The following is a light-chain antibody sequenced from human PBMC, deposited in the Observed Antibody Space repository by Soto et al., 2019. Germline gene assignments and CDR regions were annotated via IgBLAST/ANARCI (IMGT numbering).Light chain of an antibody. CDR1: SSDIGSNNY. Sequence: QSALTQPASVSGSPGQSITISCTGTSSDIGSNNYVSWFQQRPGKAPTLIIYEVGNRPSGVSTHFSGSKSGNTASLTISGLLPEDEAEYYCSSYTTTTRLFGGGTQLTVL. CDR2: EVG. J-gene: IGLJ3*02. CDR3: SSYTTTTRL. V-gene: IGLV2-14*01.